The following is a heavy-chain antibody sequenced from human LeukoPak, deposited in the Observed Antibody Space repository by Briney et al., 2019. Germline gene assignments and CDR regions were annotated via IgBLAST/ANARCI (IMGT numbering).Heavy chain of an antibody. D-gene: IGHD2-2*01. J-gene: IGHJ5*02. CDR2: IYTSGST. V-gene: IGHV4-61*02. CDR1: GGSISSGSYY. CDR3: ARGEYCSSTSCYFFSWFDP. Sequence: SETLSLTCTVSGGSISSGSYYWNWIRQPAGKGLEWIGRIYTSGSTNYNPSLKSRVTISVDTTKNQFSLKLSSVTAADTAVYYCARGEYCSSTSCYFFSWFDPWGQGTLVTVSS.